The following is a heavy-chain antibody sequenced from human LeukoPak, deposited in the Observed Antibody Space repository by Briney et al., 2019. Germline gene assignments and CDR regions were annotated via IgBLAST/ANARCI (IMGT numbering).Heavy chain of an antibody. D-gene: IGHD3-22*01. Sequence: MSSETLSLTCSVSGGSINSNSYYWGWIRQPPGKGLEWIANIYYSGRTYYNPSLKSRLTISIDTSKSQFSLTLSSVTAADTAVYYCARHRVYDSSGPPPDFDYWGQGTLVTVSS. CDR1: GGSINSNSYY. CDR3: ARHRVYDSSGPPPDFDY. V-gene: IGHV4-39*07. J-gene: IGHJ4*02. CDR2: IYYSGRT.